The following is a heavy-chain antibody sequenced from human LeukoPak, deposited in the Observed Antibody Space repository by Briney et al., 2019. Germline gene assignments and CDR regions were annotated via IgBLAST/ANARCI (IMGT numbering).Heavy chain of an antibody. CDR1: GFTFSRNA. V-gene: IGHV3-23*01. Sequence: GGSLRLSCAAPGFTFSRNAMSWVRQAPGKGPEWVSRITGSGGSTASADSVEGRFTISRDNSKNTLYLQMNSLRVEDTAVYYCAKKYGQIPSFDYWGQGTLVTVSS. CDR3: AKKYGQIPSFDY. CDR2: ITGSGGST. J-gene: IGHJ4*02. D-gene: IGHD2-2*01.